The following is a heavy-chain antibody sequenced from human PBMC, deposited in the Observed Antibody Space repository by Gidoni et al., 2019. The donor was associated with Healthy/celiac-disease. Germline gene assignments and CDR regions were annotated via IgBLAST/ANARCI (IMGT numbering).Heavy chain of an antibody. D-gene: IGHD1-1*01. CDR2: ISWNSGSI. Sequence: EVQLVESVGGLVQPGRSLRLSCAASGFTFDDYAMHWVRQAPGKGLEWVSGISWNSGSIGYADSVKGRFTISRDNAKNSLYLQMNSLRAEDTALYYCAKDIRGTLYWGQGTLVTVSS. CDR3: AKDIRGTLY. V-gene: IGHV3-9*01. J-gene: IGHJ4*02. CDR1: GFTFDDYA.